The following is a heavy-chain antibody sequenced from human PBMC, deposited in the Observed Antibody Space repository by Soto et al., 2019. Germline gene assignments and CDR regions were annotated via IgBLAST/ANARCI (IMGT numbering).Heavy chain of an antibody. D-gene: IGHD3-9*01. CDR2: ITPIFGTA. V-gene: IGHV1-69*01. Sequence: QVQLVQSGAEVKKPGSSVKVSCKASGGTFSSYAISWVRQAPGQGLEWMGGITPIFGTANYAQKFQGRVTITADDSTSTAYIELSSLRSEDTAVYSLASDPALLYFDWSLVGMDVWIHGTTVIVSS. CDR1: GGTFSSYA. CDR3: ASDPALLYFDWSLVGMDV. J-gene: IGHJ6*02.